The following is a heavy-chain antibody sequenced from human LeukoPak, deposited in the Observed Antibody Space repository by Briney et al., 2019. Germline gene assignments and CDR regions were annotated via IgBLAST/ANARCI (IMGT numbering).Heavy chain of an antibody. J-gene: IGHJ6*03. D-gene: IGHD3-16*01. CDR3: AKFLRGGLYYYYMDV. Sequence: GGSLRLSCAASGFTFSSYAMSWVRQAPGKGLEWVSAISGSGGSTYYADSVKGRFTISRDNSKNTLYLQVNSLRAEDTAVYYCAKFLRGGLYYYYMDVWGKGTTVTISS. CDR2: ISGSGGST. CDR1: GFTFSSYA. V-gene: IGHV3-23*01.